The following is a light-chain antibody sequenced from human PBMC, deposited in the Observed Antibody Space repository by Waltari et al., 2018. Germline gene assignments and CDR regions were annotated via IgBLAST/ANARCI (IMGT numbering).Light chain of an antibody. CDR3: QQYAALPRT. CDR1: QSVSSNY. V-gene: IGKV3D-20*01. CDR2: DAS. J-gene: IGKJ2*01. Sequence: DIVLTQFPATLSLSPGERATLFCRASQSVSSNYLAWYQQKPGQAPRLLIYDASRGTTGLPARFSGSGSGTDFTLTISRLEPEDFAVYYCQQYAALPRTFGQGTWLEIK.